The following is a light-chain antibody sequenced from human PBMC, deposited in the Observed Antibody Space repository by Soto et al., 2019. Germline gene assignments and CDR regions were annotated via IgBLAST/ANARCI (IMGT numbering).Light chain of an antibody. CDR3: QQYGSTPLT. J-gene: IGKJ4*01. CDR2: GAS. Sequence: EVVLTQSPGTLSLSPGESATLSCRASQRVSTSFIAWYQQKPGQAPRLLMYGASNRATGIPDRFSGSGSGTDFTLTISRLEPEDFAVYYCQQYGSTPLTFGGGTKVEIK. CDR1: QRVSTSF. V-gene: IGKV3-20*01.